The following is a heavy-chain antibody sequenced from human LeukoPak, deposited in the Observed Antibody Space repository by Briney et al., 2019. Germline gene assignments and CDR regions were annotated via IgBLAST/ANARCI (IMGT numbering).Heavy chain of an antibody. Sequence: GESLKISCKGSGYSFTSYWIGWVRQMPGKGLEWMGTIYPGDSDTRYSPSFQGQVTISADKSISTAYLQWSSLKASDTAMYYRATPYDYDILTFGYWGQGTLVTVSS. V-gene: IGHV5-51*01. CDR3: ATPYDYDILTFGY. CDR2: IYPGDSDT. J-gene: IGHJ4*02. CDR1: GYSFTSYW. D-gene: IGHD3-9*01.